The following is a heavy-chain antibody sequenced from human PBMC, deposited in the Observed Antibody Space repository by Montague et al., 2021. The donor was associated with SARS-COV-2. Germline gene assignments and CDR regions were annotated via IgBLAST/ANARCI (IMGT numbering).Heavy chain of an antibody. Sequence: SETLSLTCTVSGGSISSYYWSWIRQSAGKGLEWIGRIHTSGSTDYNPSLNSRVTMSVDTSKNQFSLKLSSVTAADTAVYYCASGKYYDFWSGYYSHDYVSGMDVGGKGTRVTVSS. CDR1: GGSISSYY. V-gene: IGHV4-4*07. D-gene: IGHD3-3*01. CDR3: ASGKYYDFWSGYYSHDYVSGMDV. J-gene: IGHJ6*04. CDR2: IHTSGST.